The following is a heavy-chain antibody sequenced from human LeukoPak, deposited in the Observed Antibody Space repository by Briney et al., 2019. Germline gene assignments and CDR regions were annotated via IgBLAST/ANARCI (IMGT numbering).Heavy chain of an antibody. J-gene: IGHJ3*02. V-gene: IGHV4-39*01. CDR2: IYYSGST. Sequence: SETLSLTCTVSGGSISSSSYYWGWIRQPPGKGLEWIGSIYYSGSTYYNPSLKSRVTISVDTSKNQFSLKLSSVTAAGTAVYYCASSNCSSTSCYPPSGEWDIWGQGTMVTVSS. CDR1: GGSISSSSYY. CDR3: ASSNCSSTSCYPPSGEWDI. D-gene: IGHD2-2*01.